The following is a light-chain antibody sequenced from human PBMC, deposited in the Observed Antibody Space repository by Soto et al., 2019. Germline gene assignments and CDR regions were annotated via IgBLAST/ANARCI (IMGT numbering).Light chain of an antibody. CDR2: KLS. V-gene: IGLV2-14*01. CDR1: SSDVGGYNY. Sequence: QSVLTQPASVSGSPGQTITVSCTGTSSDVGGYNYVSWYQHHPGKAPKLMIYKLSNRPTGVCDRFAGSKSGNTATLAISGLQGEDEADYYCSSYTSTSTSRVFGGGTKLTVL. CDR3: SSYTSTSTSRV. J-gene: IGLJ3*02.